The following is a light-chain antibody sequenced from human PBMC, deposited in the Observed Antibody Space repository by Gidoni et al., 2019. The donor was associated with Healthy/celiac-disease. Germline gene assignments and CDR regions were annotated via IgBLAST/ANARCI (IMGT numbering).Light chain of an antibody. J-gene: IGKJ1*01. CDR1: QSFSSSY. Sequence: EIVLTQYPGYLSLSPGESATLSCRASQSFSSSYLAWYQQRPGQAPRLLIYGASSRATGIPYRFSGSGSGTDFTLTISRLEPDDFSLCYCQQYGSSRTFGQGTKVEIK. CDR2: GAS. CDR3: QQYGSSRT. V-gene: IGKV3-20*01.